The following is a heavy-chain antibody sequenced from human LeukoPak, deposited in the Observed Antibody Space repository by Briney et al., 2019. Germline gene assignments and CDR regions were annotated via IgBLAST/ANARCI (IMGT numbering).Heavy chain of an antibody. CDR3: VTPRSWELSDMAV. Sequence: SVTLSLTCTVSGYSITTNYYWAWIRQSPGTGLGWIGSVYHNGETYYNPSLKSRVIISVDTSKNEFSLRLTSVTAADTAVYYCVTPRSWELSDMAVWGKGTTVIVSS. D-gene: IGHD1-26*01. CDR2: VYHNGET. J-gene: IGHJ6*03. V-gene: IGHV4-38-2*02. CDR1: GYSITTNYY.